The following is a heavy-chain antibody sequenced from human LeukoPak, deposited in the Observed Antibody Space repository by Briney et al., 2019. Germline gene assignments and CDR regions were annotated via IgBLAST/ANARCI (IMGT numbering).Heavy chain of an antibody. Sequence: ASVKVSCKASGYTFTGYYMHWVRQAPGQGLEWMGRINPNSGGTNYAQKFQGRVTMTRDTSISTPCMELSRLRSDDTAVYYCGFGERLIPRYWGQGTLVTLSS. V-gene: IGHV1-2*06. D-gene: IGHD3-10*01. J-gene: IGHJ4*02. CDR3: GFGERLIPRY. CDR2: INPNSGGT. CDR1: GYTFTGYY.